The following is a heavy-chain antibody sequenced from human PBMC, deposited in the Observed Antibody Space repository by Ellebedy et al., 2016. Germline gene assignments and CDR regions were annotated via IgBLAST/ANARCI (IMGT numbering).Heavy chain of an antibody. J-gene: IGHJ6*03. CDR2: IYHSGST. D-gene: IGHD5-18*01. CDR1: GDSISSGNW. CDR3: ARDPDTAMDNYYYYYMDV. V-gene: IGHV4-4*02. Sequence: GSLRLSXVVSGDSISSGNWWSWVRQPPGKGLEWIGEIYHSGSTNYNPSLKSRVTISVDKSKNQFSLKLSSVTAADTAVYYCARDPDTAMDNYYYYYMDVWGKGTTVTVSS.